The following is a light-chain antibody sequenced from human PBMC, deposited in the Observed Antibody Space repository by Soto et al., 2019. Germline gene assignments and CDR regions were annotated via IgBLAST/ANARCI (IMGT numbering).Light chain of an antibody. V-gene: IGLV2-14*03. CDR2: DVS. Sequence: QSVLTQPXSXSXXPXXSITIXCTGTSSDVGGYNYVSWYQQHPGKGPKLMIYDVSDRPSGVSNRFSGSKSGNTASLTISGLRAEDEADYYCSSYTTSSPHVLFGGGTKLTVL. CDR3: SSYTTSSPHVL. J-gene: IGLJ2*01. CDR1: SSDVGGYNY.